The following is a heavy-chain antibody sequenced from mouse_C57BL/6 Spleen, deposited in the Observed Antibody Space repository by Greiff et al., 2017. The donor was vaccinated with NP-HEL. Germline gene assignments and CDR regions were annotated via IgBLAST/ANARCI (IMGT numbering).Heavy chain of an antibody. CDR3: TRSGFYAMDY. V-gene: IGHV1-15*01. D-gene: IGHD2-2*01. J-gene: IGHJ4*01. CDR2: LDPETGGT. Sequence: VQLQQSGAELVRPGASVTLSCKASGYTFTDYEMHWVKQTPVHGLEWIGALDPETGGTAYNQKFKGKAILTADKSSSTAYMELRSLTSEDSAVYYCTRSGFYAMDYWGQGTSVTVSS. CDR1: GYTFTDYE.